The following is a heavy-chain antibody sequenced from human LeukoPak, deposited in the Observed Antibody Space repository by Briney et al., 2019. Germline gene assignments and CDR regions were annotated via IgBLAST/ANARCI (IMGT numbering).Heavy chain of an antibody. D-gene: IGHD5-18*01. CDR3: ARGRGYLSSNLDY. V-gene: IGHV1-8*01. CDR1: GYTFTSYD. Sequence: ASVKVSCKASGYTFTSYDINWVRQTSGQGLEWMGWMNPNSGHTGYAQKFQGRLTMTRNTSIRTAYMELTRLRSEDTAVYFCARGRGYLSSNLDYWGQGTLVTVSS. J-gene: IGHJ4*02. CDR2: MNPNSGHT.